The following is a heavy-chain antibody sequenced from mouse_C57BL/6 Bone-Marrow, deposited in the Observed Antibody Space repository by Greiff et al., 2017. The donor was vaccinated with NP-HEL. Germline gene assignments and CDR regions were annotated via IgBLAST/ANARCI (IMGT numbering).Heavy chain of an antibody. Sequence: QVQLKQPGAELVKPGASVKLSCKASGYTFTSYWMHWVKQRPGRGLGWIGRIDPNSGGTKYNEKFKSKATLTVDKPSSTAYMQLSSLTSEDSAVYYCARRGLAWFAYWGQGTLVTVSA. D-gene: IGHD3-3*01. CDR1: GYTFTSYW. J-gene: IGHJ3*01. CDR2: IDPNSGGT. V-gene: IGHV1-72*01. CDR3: ARRGLAWFAY.